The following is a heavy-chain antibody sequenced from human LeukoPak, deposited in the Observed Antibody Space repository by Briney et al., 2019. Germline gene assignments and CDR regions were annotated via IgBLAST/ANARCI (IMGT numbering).Heavy chain of an antibody. J-gene: IGHJ5*02. V-gene: IGHV4-59*11. D-gene: IGHD6-13*01. CDR2: IYYSGST. CDR1: GGSISSHY. Sequence: PSETLSLTCTVSGGSISSHYWSWIRQPPGKGLEWIGYIYYSGSTNYNPSLKSRVTISVDTSKNQFSLKLSSVTAADTAVYYCARLGEPKQLVPLNWFDPWGQGTLVTVSS. CDR3: ARLGEPKQLVPLNWFDP.